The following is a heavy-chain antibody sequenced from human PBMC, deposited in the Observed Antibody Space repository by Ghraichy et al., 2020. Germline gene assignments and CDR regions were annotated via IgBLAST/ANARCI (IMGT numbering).Heavy chain of an antibody. CDR3: ASSYCDSASCYALGYFDY. CDR1: GGSISSGGYY. D-gene: IGHD2-2*01. J-gene: IGHJ4*02. Sequence: SETLSLTCTVSGGSISSGGYYWSWIRQHPGKGLEWIGSIYYSGSTYSNPSLKSRVTISVDTSKNQFSLKLSSVTAADTAVYSCASSYCDSASCYALGYFDYWGQGTLVTVSS. CDR2: IYYSGST. V-gene: IGHV4-31*03.